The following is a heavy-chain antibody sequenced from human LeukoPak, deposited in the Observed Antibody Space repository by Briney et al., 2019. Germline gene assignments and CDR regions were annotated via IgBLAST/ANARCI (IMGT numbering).Heavy chain of an antibody. J-gene: IGHJ5*02. CDR3: ARAMSSSWYWDNWFDP. CDR2: ISSSGSTI. D-gene: IGHD6-13*01. V-gene: IGHV3-11*01. CDR1: GFTFSDYY. Sequence: PGGSLRLSCAASGFTFSDYYMSWIRQAPGKGLEWVSYISSSGSTIYCADSVKGRFTIPRDNAKNSLYLQMNSLRAEDTAVYYCARAMSSSWYWDNWFDPWGQGTLVTVSS.